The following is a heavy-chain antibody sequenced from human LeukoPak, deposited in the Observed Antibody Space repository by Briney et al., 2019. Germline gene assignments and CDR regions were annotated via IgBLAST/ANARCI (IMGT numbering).Heavy chain of an antibody. J-gene: IGHJ6*03. Sequence: GGSLRLSCAASGFTFSSFSMNWVRQAPGKGLEWVSSISSGGDYKHYADSVKGRLTISRDNAKNSLFLQMNSLRAEDTAVYYCAREHYFYHMDGWGEGTTVTVSS. CDR2: ISSGGDYK. V-gene: IGHV3-21*01. CDR1: GFTFSSFS. CDR3: AREHYFYHMDG.